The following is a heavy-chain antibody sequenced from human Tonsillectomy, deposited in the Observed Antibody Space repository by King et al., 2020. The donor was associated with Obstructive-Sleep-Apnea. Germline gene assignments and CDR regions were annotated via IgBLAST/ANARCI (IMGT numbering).Heavy chain of an antibody. V-gene: IGHV4-59*08. CDR2: IYYSGST. J-gene: IGHJ3*02. CDR1: GGSISSYY. Sequence: VQLQESGPGLVKPSETLSLTCTVSGGSISSYYWSWIRQPPGKGLEWIGYIYYSGSTNYNPSLKSRVTISVDTSKNQFSLKLSSVTAADTAVYYCARQGSGGSSGYWVLSDAFDIWGQGTMVTVSS. D-gene: IGHD3-22*01. CDR3: ARQGSGGSSGYWVLSDAFDI.